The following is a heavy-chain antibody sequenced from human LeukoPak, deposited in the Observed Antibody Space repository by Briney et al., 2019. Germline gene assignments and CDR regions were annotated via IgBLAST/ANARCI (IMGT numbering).Heavy chain of an antibody. V-gene: IGHV3-30*02. Sequence: GGSLRLSCAASGFIFNNNFMSWVRQVPGKGLEWVTFIRYDGSNKYYADSVKGRFTISRDNSKNTLNLHMNSLRAEDTAVYYCAKDPTHYRVWDYYETIGLSYWGQGTLVTVSS. CDR2: IRYDGSNK. J-gene: IGHJ4*02. CDR3: AKDPTHYRVWDYYETIGLSY. D-gene: IGHD3-22*01. CDR1: GFIFNNNF.